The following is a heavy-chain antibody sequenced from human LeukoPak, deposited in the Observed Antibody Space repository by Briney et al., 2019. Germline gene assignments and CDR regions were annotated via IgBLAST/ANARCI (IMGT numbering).Heavy chain of an antibody. CDR3: ARLGYYWFDP. CDR2: IFYSGST. J-gene: IGHJ5*02. Sequence: SETLSLTCTISGGSISSYSWNWIRQPPGKGLEWIGCIFYSGSTNYNPSLKSRVTISVDTSKNQFSLKLSSVTAADTAVYYCARLGYYWFDPWGQGTLVTVSS. V-gene: IGHV4-59*08. CDR1: GGSISSYS. D-gene: IGHD1-1*01.